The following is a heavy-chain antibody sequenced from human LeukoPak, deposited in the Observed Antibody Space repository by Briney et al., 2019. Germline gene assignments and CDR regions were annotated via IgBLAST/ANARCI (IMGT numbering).Heavy chain of an antibody. CDR1: GGSISSYY. J-gene: IGHJ4*02. V-gene: IGHV4-59*01. D-gene: IGHD3-22*01. CDR3: ARSITMMAGEYYFDY. CDR2: IYYSGST. Sequence: SETLSLTCTVSGGSISSYYWSWIRQPPGKGLEWIGYIYYSGSTNYNPSLKSRVTISVDTSKNQFSLKLSSVTAADTAVYYCARSITMMAGEYYFDYWGQGTLVTVSS.